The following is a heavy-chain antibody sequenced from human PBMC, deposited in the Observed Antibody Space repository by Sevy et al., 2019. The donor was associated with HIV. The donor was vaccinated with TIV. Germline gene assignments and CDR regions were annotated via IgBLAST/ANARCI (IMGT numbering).Heavy chain of an antibody. V-gene: IGHV3-9*01. J-gene: IGHJ4*02. D-gene: IGHD2-15*01. CDR3: AKEKGDSGYFDY. Sequence: LSLTCAASGFTFDDYAMHWVRQAPGKGLEWVSGISWNSGSIGYADSVKGRFTISRDNAKNSLYLQMNSLRAEDTALYYCAKEKGDSGYFDYWGQGTLVTVSS. CDR2: ISWNSGSI. CDR1: GFTFDDYA.